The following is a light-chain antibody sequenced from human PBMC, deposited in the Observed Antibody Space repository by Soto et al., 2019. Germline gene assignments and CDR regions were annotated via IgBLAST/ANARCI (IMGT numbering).Light chain of an antibody. V-gene: IGKV1-9*01. J-gene: IGKJ3*01. CDR3: QQLNSFPIP. CDR1: QGIANF. Sequence: IQLTQSPSSLSASVGDRVTISCRASQGIANFLAWYQQKPGKAPKLLIYGAATLLNGVPSRFSGSGSGTDFTLTFTSLQPEDFATHYCQQLNSFPIPFGPGTKVDIK. CDR2: GAA.